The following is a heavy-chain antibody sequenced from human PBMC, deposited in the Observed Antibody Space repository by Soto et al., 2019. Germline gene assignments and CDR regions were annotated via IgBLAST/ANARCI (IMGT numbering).Heavy chain of an antibody. D-gene: IGHD6-19*01. V-gene: IGHV4-4*02. CDR3: AREGIAVAGRVLSDAFDI. CDR1: SGSISSSNW. Sequence: SETLSLTCAVSSGSISSSNWWSWVRQPPGKGLEWIGEIYHSGSTNYNPSLKSRVTISVDKSKNQFSLKLSSVTAADTAVYYCAREGIAVAGRVLSDAFDIWGQGTMVTVSS. J-gene: IGHJ3*02. CDR2: IYHSGST.